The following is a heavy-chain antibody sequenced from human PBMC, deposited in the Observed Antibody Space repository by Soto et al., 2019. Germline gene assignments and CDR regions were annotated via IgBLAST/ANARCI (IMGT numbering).Heavy chain of an antibody. J-gene: IGHJ4*02. Sequence: SETLSLTCTVSGGSISSYYWSWIRQPAGKGLEWIGRIYTSGSTNYNPSLKGRVTMSVDTSKNQFSLKLSSVTAADTAVYYCARDYCSSTSCYYFDYWGQGTLVTVSS. CDR2: IYTSGST. D-gene: IGHD2-2*01. CDR1: GGSISSYY. CDR3: ARDYCSSTSCYYFDY. V-gene: IGHV4-4*07.